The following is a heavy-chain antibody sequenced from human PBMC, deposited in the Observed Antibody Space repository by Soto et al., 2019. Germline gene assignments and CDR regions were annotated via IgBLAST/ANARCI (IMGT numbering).Heavy chain of an antibody. CDR1: GYTFSGYH. CDR2: INPNSGGT. J-gene: IGHJ6*02. V-gene: IGHV1-2*02. CDR3: ARARTIGYYYYGMDV. Sequence: GASVKVSCKASGYTFSGYHMQWVRLAPGQGLEWMGWINPNSGGTNYAQKFQGRVTMTRDTSISTAYMELSRLRSDDTAVYYCARARTIGYYYYGMDVWGQGTTVTVSS.